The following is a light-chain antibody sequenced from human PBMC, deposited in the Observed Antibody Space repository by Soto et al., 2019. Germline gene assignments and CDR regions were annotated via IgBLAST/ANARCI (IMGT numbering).Light chain of an antibody. CDR2: GAS. V-gene: IGKV3-20*01. CDR3: QQYGYPQLT. J-gene: IGKJ4*01. CDR1: QSISSNY. Sequence: EIVLTQSPGTLSLSPGETVTLSCRASQSISSNYVAWFQHKPGQAPRLLIYGASSRAPGIPERFSGSGSGTDFSLTINRLEPEDPAVFYCQQYGYPQLTFGGGTKVEIK.